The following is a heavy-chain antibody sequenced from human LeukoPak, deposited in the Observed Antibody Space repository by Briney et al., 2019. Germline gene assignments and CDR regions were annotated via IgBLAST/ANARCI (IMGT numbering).Heavy chain of an antibody. J-gene: IGHJ6*03. CDR2: TIPIFGTA. CDR3: ARVRGQWLPYMDV. D-gene: IGHD6-19*01. Sequence: GASVKVSCKASGGTFSSYAISWVRQAPGQGLEWMGGTIPIFGTANYAQKFQGRVTITTDESTSTAYMELSSLRSEDTAVYYCARVRGQWLPYMDVWGKGTTVTVSS. CDR1: GGTFSSYA. V-gene: IGHV1-69*05.